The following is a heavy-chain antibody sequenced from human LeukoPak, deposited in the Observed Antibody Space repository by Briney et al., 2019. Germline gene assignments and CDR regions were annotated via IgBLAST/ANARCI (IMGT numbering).Heavy chain of an antibody. CDR1: GGTFSSYA. CDR3: AYECGGDCYSDY. CDR2: IIPILGMA. D-gene: IGHD2-21*02. Sequence: SVKVSCKASGGTFSSYAISWVRQAPGQGLEWMGRIIPILGMANYAQKFQGRVTITADKSTSTAYMELSSLRSEDTAVYYCAYECGGDCYSDYWGQGTLVTVSS. V-gene: IGHV1-69*04. J-gene: IGHJ4*02.